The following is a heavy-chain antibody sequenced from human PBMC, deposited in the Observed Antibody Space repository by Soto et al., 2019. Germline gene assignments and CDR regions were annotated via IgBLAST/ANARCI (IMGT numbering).Heavy chain of an antibody. CDR3: ARPALFVTPFDY. CDR2: IWHDGSNK. D-gene: IGHD2-21*02. J-gene: IGHJ4*02. V-gene: IGHV3-33*01. CDR1: GFTFSDYA. Sequence: QEQLVESGGGVVQPGRSLRLSCAASGFTFSDYAMHWVRQAPGKGLEWVAVIWHDGSNKYYADSVKGRFTVSRDNSNNTLYLQMNSLRAEDTAVYYCARPALFVTPFDYWGQGTLVTVSS.